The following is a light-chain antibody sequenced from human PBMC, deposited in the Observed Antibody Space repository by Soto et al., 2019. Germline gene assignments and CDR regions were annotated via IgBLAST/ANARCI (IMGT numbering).Light chain of an antibody. CDR2: EVS. CDR3: SSYASSSTL. Sequence: QSALTQPASVSGSPGQSITISCTGTSSDVGGYNYVSWYQQHPGKAPKLIIYEVSNRPSGVSNRCSGSKSGNTASLTISGLQAEDEAYYYGSSYASSSTLFGGGTKLTVL. V-gene: IGLV2-14*01. J-gene: IGLJ2*01. CDR1: SSDVGGYNY.